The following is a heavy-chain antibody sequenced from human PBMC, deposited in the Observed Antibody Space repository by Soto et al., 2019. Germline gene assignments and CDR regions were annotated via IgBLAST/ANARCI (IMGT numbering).Heavy chain of an antibody. Sequence: QLQLQESGPGLVKPSETLSLTCTVSGGSISSFNYFCGWIRKPPRKGLEWIGSLYYIGNTFYNPSLPSRVPIPVATSEKQFTLALRSVTDADTAVYYCPRGGGSTFNWFDPWGQGTLVTVS. J-gene: IGHJ5*02. V-gene: IGHV4-39*02. CDR2: LYYIGNT. CDR3: PRGGGSTFNWFDP. D-gene: IGHD2-15*01. CDR1: GGSISSFNYF.